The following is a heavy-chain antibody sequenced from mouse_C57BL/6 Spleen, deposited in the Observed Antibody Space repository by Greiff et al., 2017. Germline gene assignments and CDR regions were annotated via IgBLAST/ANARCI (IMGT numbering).Heavy chain of an antibody. CDR1: GYTFTSYW. V-gene: IGHV1-64*01. Sequence: VQLQQPGAELVKPGASVKLSCKASGYTFTSYWMHWVKQRPGQGLEWIGMIHPNSGSTNYNEKFKSKATLTVDKSSSTAYMQLSSLTSEDSAVYYCARSGSYYYGSSSYAMDYWGQGTSVTVSS. D-gene: IGHD1-1*01. CDR3: ARSGSYYYGSSSYAMDY. CDR2: IHPNSGST. J-gene: IGHJ4*01.